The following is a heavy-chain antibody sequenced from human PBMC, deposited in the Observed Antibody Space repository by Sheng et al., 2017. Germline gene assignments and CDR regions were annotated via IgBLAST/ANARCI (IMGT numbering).Heavy chain of an antibody. D-gene: IGHD3-22*01. Sequence: EVQLVESGGGLVKPGGSLRLSCAASGFTFSSYSMNWVRQAPGKGLEWVSSISSSSSYIYYADSVKGRFTISRDNAKNSLYLQMNSLRAEDTAVYYCAGGAGGGYLFDYWGQGTLVTVSS. V-gene: IGHV3-21*01. CDR1: GFTFSSYS. CDR3: AGGAGGGYLFDY. J-gene: IGHJ4*02. CDR2: ISSSSSYI.